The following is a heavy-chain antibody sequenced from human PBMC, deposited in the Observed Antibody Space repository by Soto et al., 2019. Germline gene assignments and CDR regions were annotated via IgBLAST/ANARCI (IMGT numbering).Heavy chain of an antibody. V-gene: IGHV3-20*04. J-gene: IGHJ5*02. D-gene: IGHD3-10*01. CDR3: ARDPPYYYGSGSYWFDP. Sequence: EVQLVESGGGVVRPGGSLRLSCAASGFTFDDYGMSWVRQAPGKGLEWVSGINWNGGSTGYADSVKGRFTISRDNAKNSRYLQMNSLRAEDTALYYCARDPPYYYGSGSYWFDPWGQGTLVTVSS. CDR1: GFTFDDYG. CDR2: INWNGGST.